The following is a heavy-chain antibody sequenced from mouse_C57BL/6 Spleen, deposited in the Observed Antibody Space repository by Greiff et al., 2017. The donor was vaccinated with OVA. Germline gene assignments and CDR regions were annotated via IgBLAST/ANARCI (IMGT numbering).Heavy chain of an antibody. V-gene: IGHV1-69*01. CDR1: GYTFTSYW. CDR3: ARFPHYYGSMDYAMDY. CDR2: IDPSDSYT. Sequence: QVQLQQPGAELVMPGASVKLSCKASGYTFTSYWMHWVKQRPGQGLEWIGEIDPSDSYTNYNQKFKGKSTLTVDKSSSTAYMQLSSLTSEDSAVYYCARFPHYYGSMDYAMDYWGQGTSVTVSS. J-gene: IGHJ4*01. D-gene: IGHD1-1*01.